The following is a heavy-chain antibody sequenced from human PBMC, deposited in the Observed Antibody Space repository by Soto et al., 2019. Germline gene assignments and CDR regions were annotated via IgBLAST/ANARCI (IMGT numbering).Heavy chain of an antibody. CDR2: IYYSGST. D-gene: IGHD3-22*01. CDR1: GGSISSGGYY. V-gene: IGHV4-31*03. J-gene: IGHJ4*02. Sequence: QVQLQESCPGLVKPSQTLSLTCTVSGGSISSGGYYWSWLRQHPGKGLEWIGYIYYSGSTYYNPSLKSRVSISVDTSKNQFSLKLSCVTAEDTAVYYCAREHPYDTDRWGQGTLVTVSS. CDR3: AREHPYDTDR.